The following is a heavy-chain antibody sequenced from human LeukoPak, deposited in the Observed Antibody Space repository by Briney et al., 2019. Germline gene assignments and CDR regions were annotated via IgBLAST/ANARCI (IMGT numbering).Heavy chain of an antibody. J-gene: IGHJ3*02. Sequence: PGRSLRLSCAASGFTFSSYGMHWVRQAPGKGLEWVAVIWYDGSNKYYADSVKGRFTISRDNSKNTLYLQMNSLRAEDTAVYYCARVEAAADVFDIWGQGTMVTVSS. V-gene: IGHV3-33*01. CDR1: GFTFSSYG. CDR3: ARVEAAADVFDI. D-gene: IGHD6-13*01. CDR2: IWYDGSNK.